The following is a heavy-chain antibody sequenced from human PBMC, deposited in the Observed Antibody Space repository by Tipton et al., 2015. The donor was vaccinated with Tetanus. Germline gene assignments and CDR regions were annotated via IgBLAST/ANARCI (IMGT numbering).Heavy chain of an antibody. J-gene: IGHJ4*02. Sequence: TLSLTCAVSGGAFSGYYWSWIRQSPGEGLEWIGAINHSGGTNYNPSLRSRVTMSIDTSQKQVYLKLSSVTAADTAVYYCARPRGYSSGYFYYWGLGTLVTVSS. CDR2: INHSGGT. CDR1: GGAFSGYY. D-gene: IGHD3-22*01. CDR3: ARPRGYSSGYFYY. V-gene: IGHV4-34*01.